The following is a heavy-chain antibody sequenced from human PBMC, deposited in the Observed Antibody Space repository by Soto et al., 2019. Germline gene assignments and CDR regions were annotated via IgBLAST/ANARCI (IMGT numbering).Heavy chain of an antibody. Sequence: PSETLSLTCAVSGVSISSYYWSWIRQPPGKGQEWIGNVYYSGSTNYNPSLKSRLTVSVDPSKTQFSLTRSSVTAADTAVYYCARHRSDFWFDPWGQGTLVTVSS. CDR2: VYYSGST. CDR1: GVSISSYY. V-gene: IGHV4-59*08. CDR3: ARHRSDFWFDP. J-gene: IGHJ5*02. D-gene: IGHD2-15*01.